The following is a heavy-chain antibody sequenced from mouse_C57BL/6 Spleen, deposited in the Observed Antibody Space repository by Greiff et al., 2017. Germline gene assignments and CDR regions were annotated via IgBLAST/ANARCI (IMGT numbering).Heavy chain of an antibody. J-gene: IGHJ2*01. CDR3: ARSNWFDY. Sequence: VKLQESGAELVRPGASVKLSCKASGYTFTDYYINWVKQRPGQGLEWIARIYPGSGNTYYNEKFKGKATLTAEKSSSTAYMQLSSLTSEDSAVYSCARSNWFDYWGQGTTLTVSS. CDR1: GYTFTDYY. D-gene: IGHD4-1*02. CDR2: IYPGSGNT. V-gene: IGHV1-76*01.